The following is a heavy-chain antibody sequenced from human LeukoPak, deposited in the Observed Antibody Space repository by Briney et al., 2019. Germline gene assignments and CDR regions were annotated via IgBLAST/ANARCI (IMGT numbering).Heavy chain of an antibody. Sequence: SETLSLTCAVSGGSISSGGYYWSWIRQPPGKGLEWIGYIYYSWTSYYNPFLKSRITISVATSKNHFSLKLSSVTAADPALYYCARLPTYSYGSGKKIDGMAVWGKGTTVTVSS. J-gene: IGHJ6*04. CDR2: IYYSWTS. CDR3: ARLPTYSYGSGKKIDGMAV. V-gene: IGHV4-30-4*01. D-gene: IGHD3-10*01. CDR1: GGSISSGGYY.